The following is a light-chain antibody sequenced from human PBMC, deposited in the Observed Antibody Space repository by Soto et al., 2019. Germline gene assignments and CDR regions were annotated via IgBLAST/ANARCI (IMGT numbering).Light chain of an antibody. CDR3: QCYGSSPPHT. CDR1: QSVSNNY. Sequence: EIVLTQSPGTLSLSPGEGATLSCRASQSVSNNYLAWYQQKPGQAPRLLISGASSRAAGIPDRFSGSGSGTDFTLTISRLESEDFAVYYRQCYGSSPPHTFGQGTKLEIK. CDR2: GAS. J-gene: IGKJ2*01. V-gene: IGKV3-20*01.